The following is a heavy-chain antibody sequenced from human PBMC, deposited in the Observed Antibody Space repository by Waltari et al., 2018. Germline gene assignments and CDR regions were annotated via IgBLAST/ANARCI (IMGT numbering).Heavy chain of an antibody. Sequence: QVKLVESGGGVVQPGGSLRLSCAASGFTFSSYGMHWVRQAPGKGLEWVAFIRYDGSNKYYADSVKRRFTISRDNSKNTLYLQMNSLRAEDTAVYYCAKGGNDYGDYFDYWGQGTLVTVSS. CDR2: IRYDGSNK. D-gene: IGHD4-17*01. CDR3: AKGGNDYGDYFDY. V-gene: IGHV3-30*02. CDR1: GFTFSSYG. J-gene: IGHJ4*02.